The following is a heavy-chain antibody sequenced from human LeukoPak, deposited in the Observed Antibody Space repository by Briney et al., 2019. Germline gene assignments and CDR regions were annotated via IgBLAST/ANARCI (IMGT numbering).Heavy chain of an antibody. CDR3: VRFSSSWYWYFDY. CDR1: GYTFTSHD. D-gene: IGHD6-13*01. J-gene: IGHJ4*02. Sequence: ASVKVSCKASGYTFTSHDVNWVRQATGQSLEWIGWMDPNSGNTGYAPKFQGRVTMTGNTSMSTAYMELSSLKSEDTAVYYCVRFSSSWYWYFDYWGQGTLVTVSS. CDR2: MDPNSGNT. V-gene: IGHV1-8*01.